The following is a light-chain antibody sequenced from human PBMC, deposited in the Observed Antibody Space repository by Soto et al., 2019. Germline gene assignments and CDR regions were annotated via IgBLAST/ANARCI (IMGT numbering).Light chain of an antibody. CDR3: QQYDSSPVT. V-gene: IGKV3-20*01. CDR1: QSVSSSY. Sequence: ENVLTQSPGTLSLSPGERATLSCRASQSVSSSYLTWYQQKPCQAPRLLIYGASSMATDIPDRFSGSGSGTDFTLTISRLEPEDFAVYYCQQYDSSPVTFGQGTKLEIK. CDR2: GAS. J-gene: IGKJ2*01.